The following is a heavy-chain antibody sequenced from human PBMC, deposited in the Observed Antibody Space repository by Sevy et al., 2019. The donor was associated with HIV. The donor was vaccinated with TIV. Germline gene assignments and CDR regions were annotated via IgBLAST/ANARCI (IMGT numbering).Heavy chain of an antibody. CDR3: KRGGGYRVYGMDV. D-gene: IGHD5-12*01. J-gene: IGHJ6*02. V-gene: IGHV3-13*01. CDR1: GFTFITYD. CDR2: VGPGGDT. Sequence: GGSLRLSCAASGFTFITYDMHWVRHVTGKGLEWVSGVGPGGDTFYPGSVKGRFTISRENAKNSLYLQMNNQRAGDTDVYYCKRGGGYRVYGMDVWGQGTTVTVSS.